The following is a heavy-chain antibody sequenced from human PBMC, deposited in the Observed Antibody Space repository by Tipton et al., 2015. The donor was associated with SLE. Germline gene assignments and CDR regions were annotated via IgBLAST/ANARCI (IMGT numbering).Heavy chain of an antibody. J-gene: IGHJ4*02. CDR1: GYNFRSYW. CDR3: ARNPGFWSGYSDY. CDR2: IYPGDSKT. D-gene: IGHD3-3*01. V-gene: IGHV5-51*03. Sequence: QLVQSGAEVKKAGESLKISCKSFGYNFRSYWIGWVRQMPGKGLEWMGIIYPGDSKTRYSPSFQGQVTIAVDNSINTVYLRWSSLKASDTAMYYCARNPGFWSGYSDYWGQGTLVTVSS.